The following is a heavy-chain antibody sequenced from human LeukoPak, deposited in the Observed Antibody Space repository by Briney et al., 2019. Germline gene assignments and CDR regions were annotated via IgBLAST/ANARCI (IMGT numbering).Heavy chain of an antibody. CDR2: IWYDGSNK. V-gene: IGHV3-33*01. D-gene: IGHD2-21*02. CDR3: HIVVVTAIGVPFDI. CDR1: GFTFSSYG. Sequence: GGSLRLSCAASGFTFSSYGMHWVRQAPGKGLEWVAVIWYDGSNKYYADSVKGRFTISRDNSKNTLYLQMNDLRAEDTAVYYCHIVVVTAIGVPFDIWGQGTMVTVSP. J-gene: IGHJ3*02.